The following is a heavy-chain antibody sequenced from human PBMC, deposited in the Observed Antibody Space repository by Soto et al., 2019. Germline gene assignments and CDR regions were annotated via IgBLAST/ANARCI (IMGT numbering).Heavy chain of an antibody. CDR3: ARERTVAGNDY. D-gene: IGHD6-19*01. Sequence: QVQLLQSGAEVKKPGASVKVSGKASGYTFTSYDINWVRQATGQGLAWMGWMNPNSGNTGYAQKFQGRGTMTRNTSISTDYMELSSLRAEDTAVYYCARERTVAGNDYWGQGTLVTVSS. J-gene: IGHJ4*02. CDR2: MNPNSGNT. CDR1: GYTFTSYD. V-gene: IGHV1-8*01.